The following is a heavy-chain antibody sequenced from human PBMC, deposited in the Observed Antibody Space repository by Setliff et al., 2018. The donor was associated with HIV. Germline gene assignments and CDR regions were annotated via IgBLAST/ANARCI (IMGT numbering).Heavy chain of an antibody. CDR1: GFTFSNYA. J-gene: IGHJ5*02. V-gene: IGHV3-64*02. CDR2: IRSNGYST. D-gene: IGHD1-26*01. CDR3: AREERAADSGSYYSSRWFDR. Sequence: GGSLRLSCAASGFTFSNYAMHWVRQAPGKGLEYVSGIRSNGYSTYYADSVKGRFTISRDNSKNTVYLQMGSLRAEDMALYYCAREERAADSGSYYSSRWFDRWGQGTLVTVSS.